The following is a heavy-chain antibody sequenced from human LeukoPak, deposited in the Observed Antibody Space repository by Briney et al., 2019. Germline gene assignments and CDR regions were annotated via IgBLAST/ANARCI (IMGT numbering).Heavy chain of an antibody. CDR2: INPNSGGT. CDR3: ARVRNSGFRYVDS. V-gene: IGHV1-2*02. J-gene: IGHJ4*02. CDR1: GYTFTGYY. Sequence: GASVKVSCKASGYTFTGYYIHWVRQAPGQGLEWLGWINPNSGGTDYAEKSQGRVTMTTDTSINTAYMELRSLRSDDTAVYYCARVRNSGFRYVDSWGQGTLVTVSS. D-gene: IGHD5-12*01.